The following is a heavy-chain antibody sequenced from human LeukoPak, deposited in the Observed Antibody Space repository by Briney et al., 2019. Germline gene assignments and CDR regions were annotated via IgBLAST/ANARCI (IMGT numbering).Heavy chain of an antibody. J-gene: IGHJ4*02. Sequence: PSETLSLTCTVSGGSISSSSYYWGWIRQPPGKGLEWIGSISYSGSTYYNPSLKSRVTISVDTSKNQFSLKLSSVTAADTAVYYCARHVAEYCSGGSCYPYYFDYWGQGTLVTVSS. CDR1: GGSISSSSYY. V-gene: IGHV4-39*01. CDR2: ISYSGST. CDR3: ARHVAEYCSGGSCYPYYFDY. D-gene: IGHD2-15*01.